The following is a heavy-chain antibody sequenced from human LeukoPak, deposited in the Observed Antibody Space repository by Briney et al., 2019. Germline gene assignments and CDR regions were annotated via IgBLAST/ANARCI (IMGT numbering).Heavy chain of an antibody. J-gene: IGHJ4*02. V-gene: IGHV3-11*05. CDR3: ARGGSWFPIDY. Sequence: GGSLRLSCAASGFTFSEYYMSWVRQAPGKGLEWVSYISSSSSYTKYAESVKGRFTIARDNAKNSLFLQMNILRTEDTAVYYCARGGSWFPIDYWGQGTLVTVSS. CDR2: ISSSSSYT. CDR1: GFTFSEYY. D-gene: IGHD6-13*01.